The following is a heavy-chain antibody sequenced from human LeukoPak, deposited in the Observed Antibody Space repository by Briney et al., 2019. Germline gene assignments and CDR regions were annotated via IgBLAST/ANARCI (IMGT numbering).Heavy chain of an antibody. CDR1: GFTFSNYG. J-gene: IGHJ3*02. Sequence: GRSLRLSCAASGFTFSNYGMHWVRQAPGKGLERVAVISYDGSNKYYADSVKGRFTISRDNSKNTLYLQMNSLRAEDTAVYYCAKELWFGELQGAFDIWGQGTTVTVSS. CDR2: ISYDGSNK. V-gene: IGHV3-30*18. CDR3: AKELWFGELQGAFDI. D-gene: IGHD3-10*01.